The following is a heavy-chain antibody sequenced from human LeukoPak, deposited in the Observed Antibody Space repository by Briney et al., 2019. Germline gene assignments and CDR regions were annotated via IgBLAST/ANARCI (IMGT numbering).Heavy chain of an antibody. CDR3: ARDFFRGGYYFDY. D-gene: IGHD3-10*01. CDR2: ISSSSSYI. Sequence: GGSLRLSCAASGFTFSSYSMNWLRQAPVKGLEWVSSISSSSSYIYYSASVKGRFTISRHNAKNSLYLQMNSLRAEDTAVYYCARDFFRGGYYFDYWGQGTLVTVSS. V-gene: IGHV3-21*01. CDR1: GFTFSSYS. J-gene: IGHJ4*02.